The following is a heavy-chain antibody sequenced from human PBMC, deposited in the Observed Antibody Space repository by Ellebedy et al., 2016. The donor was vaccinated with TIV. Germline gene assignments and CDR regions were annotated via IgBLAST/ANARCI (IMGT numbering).Heavy chain of an antibody. V-gene: IGHV4-59*12. D-gene: IGHD1-26*01. Sequence: SETLSLXXTVPGGSISSYYWSWIRQPPGKGLEWIGYIYYSGSTNYNPSLKSRVTISVDTSKNQFSLKLSSVTAADTAVYYCARDSPLSGSYYYYYYMDVWGKGATVTVSS. J-gene: IGHJ6*03. CDR3: ARDSPLSGSYYYYYYMDV. CDR2: IYYSGST. CDR1: GGSISSYY.